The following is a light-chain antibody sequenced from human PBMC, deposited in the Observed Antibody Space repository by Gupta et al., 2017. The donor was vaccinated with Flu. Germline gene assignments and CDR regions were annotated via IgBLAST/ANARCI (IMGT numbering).Light chain of an antibody. Sequence: VGARVTITCRASQSITFLAWYQHKPGQAPTLLIYEATKLFSGVPSRFSGSGSGTEFSLTISSLQPQDFATYYCQQYSSYLLSFGGGTKVEIK. J-gene: IGKJ4*01. CDR1: QSITF. V-gene: IGKV1-5*01. CDR3: QQYSSYLLS. CDR2: EAT.